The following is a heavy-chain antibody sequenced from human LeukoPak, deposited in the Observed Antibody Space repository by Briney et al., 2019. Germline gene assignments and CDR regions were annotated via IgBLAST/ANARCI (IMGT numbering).Heavy chain of an antibody. Sequence: SETLSLTCTVSGGSISSYYWSWIRQPPGKGLEWIGYIYYSGSTNYNPSLESRVTISVDTSKNQFSLKLSSVTAADTAVYYCARRGYYYDSSGYYYFDYWGQGTLVTASS. CDR2: IYYSGST. D-gene: IGHD3-22*01. V-gene: IGHV4-59*01. CDR3: ARRGYYYDSSGYYYFDY. J-gene: IGHJ4*02. CDR1: GGSISSYY.